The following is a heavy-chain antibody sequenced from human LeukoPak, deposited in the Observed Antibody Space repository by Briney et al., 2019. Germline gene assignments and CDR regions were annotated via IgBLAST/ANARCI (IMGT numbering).Heavy chain of an antibody. Sequence: SVKVSCKASGGTFSSYAISWVRQAPGQGLEWMGGIIPIFGTANYAQKFQGRVTITADESTSTAYMELSSLRSEDTAVYYCARGTFGEVDPNFDYWGQGTLVTVSS. J-gene: IGHJ4*02. CDR3: ARGTFGEVDPNFDY. CDR1: GGTFSSYA. D-gene: IGHD3-10*01. CDR2: IIPIFGTA. V-gene: IGHV1-69*01.